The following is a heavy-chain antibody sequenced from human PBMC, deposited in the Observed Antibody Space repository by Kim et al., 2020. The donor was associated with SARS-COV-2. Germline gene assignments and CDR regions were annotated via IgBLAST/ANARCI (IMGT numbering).Heavy chain of an antibody. CDR3: ARDKPYYYDSSGYYYYYYYGMDV. V-gene: IGHV3-30*04. Sequence: GGSLRLSCAASGFTFSSYAMHWVRQAPGKGLEWVAVISYDGSNKYYADSVKGRFTISRDNSKNTLYLQMNSLRAEDTAVYYCARDKPYYYDSSGYYYYYYYGMDVWGQGTTVTVSS. CDR1: GFTFSSYA. J-gene: IGHJ6*02. D-gene: IGHD3-22*01. CDR2: ISYDGSNK.